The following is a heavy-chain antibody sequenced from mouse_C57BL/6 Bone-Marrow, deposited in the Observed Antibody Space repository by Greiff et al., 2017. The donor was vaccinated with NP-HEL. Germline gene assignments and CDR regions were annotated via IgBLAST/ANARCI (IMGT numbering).Heavy chain of an antibody. Sequence: QVQLQQPGAELVKPGASVKMSCKASGYTFTSYWITWVKQRPGQGLEWIGDIYPGSGSTNYNEKFKSKATLTVDTSSSTAYMQLSSLTSEDSAVYYCACAYYGSSYFDYWGQGTTLTVSS. CDR3: ACAYYGSSYFDY. J-gene: IGHJ2*01. CDR1: GYTFTSYW. V-gene: IGHV1-55*01. CDR2: IYPGSGST. D-gene: IGHD1-1*01.